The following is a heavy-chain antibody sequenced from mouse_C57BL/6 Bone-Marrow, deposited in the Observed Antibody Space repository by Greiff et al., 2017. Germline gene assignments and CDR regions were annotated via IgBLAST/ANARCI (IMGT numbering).Heavy chain of an antibody. D-gene: IGHD1-1*01. V-gene: IGHV14-2*01. CDR3: ARKDYYGSSYEAMDY. J-gene: IGHJ4*01. Sequence: VQLKESGAELVKPGASVTLSCTASGFNIKDYYMHWVKQRTEQGLEWIGRIDPEDGETKYAPKFPGKATITADTSSHTAYLQLSSLTSEATAVYYCARKDYYGSSYEAMDYWGQGTSVTVSS. CDR1: GFNIKDYY. CDR2: IDPEDGET.